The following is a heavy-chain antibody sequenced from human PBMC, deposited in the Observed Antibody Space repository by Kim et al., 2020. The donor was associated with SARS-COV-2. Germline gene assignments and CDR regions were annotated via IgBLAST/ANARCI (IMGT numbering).Heavy chain of an antibody. CDR3: ARVVYSSGWYFFDY. D-gene: IGHD6-19*01. CDR1: GFSFSTYA. Sequence: GGSLRLSCAAPGFSFSTYAIHWVRQTPGKGLEYVSAISTDGAMTKYADSVKGRFTVSRDNSKNTLYLQMGSLRPEDTAVYYCARVVYSSGWYFFDYWGKG. J-gene: IGHJ4*02. V-gene: IGHV3-64*02. CDR2: ISTDGAMT.